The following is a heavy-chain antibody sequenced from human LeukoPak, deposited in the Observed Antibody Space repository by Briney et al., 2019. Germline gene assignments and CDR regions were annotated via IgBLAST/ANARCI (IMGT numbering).Heavy chain of an antibody. Sequence: GGSLRLSCAASGFTFSSYSMNWVRQAPGKGLEWVSSISSSSSYIYYADSVRDRFTISRDNAKNSLYLQMNSLRAEDTAVYYCARDSTDFDCWGQGTLVTVSS. J-gene: IGHJ4*02. CDR3: ARDSTDFDC. V-gene: IGHV3-21*01. CDR2: ISSSSSYI. CDR1: GFTFSSYS.